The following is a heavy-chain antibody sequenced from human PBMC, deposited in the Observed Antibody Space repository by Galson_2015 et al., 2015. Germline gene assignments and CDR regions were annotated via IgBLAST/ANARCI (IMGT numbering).Heavy chain of an antibody. D-gene: IGHD3-22*01. CDR1: GYTFTSYY. V-gene: IGHV1-46*01. J-gene: IGHJ4*02. CDR2: INTSGGST. Sequence: SVKVSCTASGYTFTSYYMHWVRHAPGQGLEWMGIINTSGGSTSYAQKFQGRVTMTRDTSTSTVYMQLSSLRSEDTAVYYCPRDAITTGDFAYGGQGTLVTVSS. CDR3: PRDAITTGDFAY.